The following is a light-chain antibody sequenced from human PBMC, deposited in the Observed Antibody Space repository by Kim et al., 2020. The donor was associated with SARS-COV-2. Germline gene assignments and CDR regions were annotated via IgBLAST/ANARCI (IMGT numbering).Light chain of an antibody. V-gene: IGKV3-15*01. Sequence: SPGERATLSCRVSQSISNTLAWYQQKPGQAPRLLIYDASTRATGIPARFSGSGSGTEFTLTISSLQSEDFALYYCQQYNNWPPWTFGQGTKVDIK. CDR3: QQYNNWPPWT. CDR1: QSISNT. CDR2: DAS. J-gene: IGKJ1*01.